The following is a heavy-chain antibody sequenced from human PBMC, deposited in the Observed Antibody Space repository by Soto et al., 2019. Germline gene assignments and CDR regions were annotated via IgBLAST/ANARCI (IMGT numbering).Heavy chain of an antibody. Sequence: QVQLVESGGGVVQPGRSLRLSCGASGFMFSVFGMHWVRQPPGKGLQWVAGISKDGSKKYYADSVKGRFTISRDNAKKTVSLQMNNLKVEDTAVYYCAIPSGYYFGLRSNDEASDMWGPGTGVTVFS. CDR2: ISKDGSKK. CDR1: GFMFSVFG. J-gene: IGHJ3*02. D-gene: IGHD3-10*01. CDR3: AIPSGYYFGLRSNDEASDM. V-gene: IGHV3-30*03.